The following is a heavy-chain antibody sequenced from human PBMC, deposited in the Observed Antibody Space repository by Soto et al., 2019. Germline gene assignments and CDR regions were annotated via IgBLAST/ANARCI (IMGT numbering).Heavy chain of an antibody. D-gene: IGHD2-15*01. CDR3: ARGKDTHYYYGMAF. V-gene: IGHV1-3*01. CDR1: GYTFTSYA. Sequence: ASVKVSCKASGYTFTSYAMHWVRQAPGQRLEWMGWINAGNGNTKYSQKFQGRVTITRDTSASTAYMELSSLRSEDTAVYYCARGKDTHYYYGMAFWGQGSSVTVSS. CDR2: INAGNGNT. J-gene: IGHJ6*02.